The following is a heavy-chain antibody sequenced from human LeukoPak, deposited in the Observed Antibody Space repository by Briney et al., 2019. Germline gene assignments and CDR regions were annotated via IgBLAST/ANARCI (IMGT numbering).Heavy chain of an antibody. V-gene: IGHV4-34*01. CDR3: ARSPRGGSGSYDY. J-gene: IGHJ4*02. CDR2: INHRGST. CDR1: GGSFSGYY. Sequence: SETLSLTCAVYGGSFSGYYWSWIRQPPGKGLEWIGEINHRGSTNYNPSLKSRVTISVDTSKNQFSLKLSSVTAADTAVYYCARSPRGGSGSYDYWGQGTLVTVSS. D-gene: IGHD3-10*01.